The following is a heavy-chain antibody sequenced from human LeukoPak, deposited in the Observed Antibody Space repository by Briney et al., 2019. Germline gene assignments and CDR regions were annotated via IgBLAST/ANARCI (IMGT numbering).Heavy chain of an antibody. D-gene: IGHD6-13*01. V-gene: IGHV3-7*01. CDR1: GFTFSSYW. CDR3: AGGYSSSWYTFDP. Sequence: PGGSLRLSCAAAGFTFSSYWMSWVRQAPGKGLEWVANIKQDGSEKYYVDSVKGRFTISRDNAKNSLYLQMNSLRAEDTAVYYCAGGYSSSWYTFDPWGQGTLVTVSS. CDR2: IKQDGSEK. J-gene: IGHJ5*02.